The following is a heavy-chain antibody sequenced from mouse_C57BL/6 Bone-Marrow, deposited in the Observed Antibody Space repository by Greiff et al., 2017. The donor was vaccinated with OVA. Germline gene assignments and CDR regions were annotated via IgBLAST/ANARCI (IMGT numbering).Heavy chain of an antibody. D-gene: IGHD1-1*01. Sequence: EVHLVESGGDLVKPGGSLKLSCAASGFTFSSYGMSWVRQTPDKRLEWVATISSGGSYTYYPDSVKGRFTISRDNAKNTLYLQMSSLKSEDTAMYYCARHYYGSSSAYWGQGTLVTVSA. CDR1: GFTFSSYG. J-gene: IGHJ3*01. CDR2: ISSGGSYT. V-gene: IGHV5-6*01. CDR3: ARHYYGSSSAY.